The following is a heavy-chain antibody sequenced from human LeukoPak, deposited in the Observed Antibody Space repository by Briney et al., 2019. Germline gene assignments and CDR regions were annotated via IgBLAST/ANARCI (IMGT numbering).Heavy chain of an antibody. D-gene: IGHD3-9*01. Sequence: ASVKVSCKASGYTFTSYDINWVRQAPGQGLEWMGWINPNSGGTNYAQKFQGRVTMTRDTSISTAYMELSRLRSDDTAVYYCARDSILTGQFDYWGQGTLVTVSS. CDR2: INPNSGGT. V-gene: IGHV1-2*02. J-gene: IGHJ4*02. CDR1: GYTFTSYD. CDR3: ARDSILTGQFDY.